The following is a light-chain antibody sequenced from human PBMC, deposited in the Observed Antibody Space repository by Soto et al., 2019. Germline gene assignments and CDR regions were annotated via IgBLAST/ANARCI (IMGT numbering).Light chain of an antibody. CDR2: DVT. J-gene: IGLJ1*01. CDR3: SSYTSSSTYYV. Sequence: QSVLTQTASVSGSPGQSITISCTGTSSDVGGYNYVSWYQHHPGKAPKLMIFDVTNRPSGVSNRFSGSKSGNTASLTISGLQAEDEADYYCSSYTSSSTYYVFGTGTKLTVL. CDR1: SSDVGGYNY. V-gene: IGLV2-14*01.